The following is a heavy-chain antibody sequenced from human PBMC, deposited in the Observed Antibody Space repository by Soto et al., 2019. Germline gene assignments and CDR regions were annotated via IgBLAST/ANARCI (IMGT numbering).Heavy chain of an antibody. V-gene: IGHV1-18*01. CDR3: ARDRGSYALDY. J-gene: IGHJ4*02. CDR1: GYSFTSYD. Sequence: QVQLVQSGAEVKKPGASVKVSCKASGYSFTSYDITWVREAPGQGIEWMGWISAYNGNTNYVQKLQGRVTMTTDTSTNTAYMELRSLRSDDTAVYYCARDRGSYALDYWGQGTLVTVSS. D-gene: IGHD1-26*01. CDR2: ISAYNGNT.